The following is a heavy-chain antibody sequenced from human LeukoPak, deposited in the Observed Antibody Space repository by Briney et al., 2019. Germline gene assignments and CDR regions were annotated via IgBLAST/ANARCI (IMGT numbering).Heavy chain of an antibody. CDR1: GDSVSSNSAA. CDR2: TYYRSKWYN. CDR3: ASGAVAGLAY. Sequence: SQTLSLTCAISGDSVSSNSAAWNWLRQSPSRGLEWLGRTYYRSKWYNDYAISVKSRITINPDTSKNQFSLQLSSVAPEDTAVYYCASGAVAGLAYWGQGTLVSVS. J-gene: IGHJ4*02. D-gene: IGHD6-19*01. V-gene: IGHV6-1*01.